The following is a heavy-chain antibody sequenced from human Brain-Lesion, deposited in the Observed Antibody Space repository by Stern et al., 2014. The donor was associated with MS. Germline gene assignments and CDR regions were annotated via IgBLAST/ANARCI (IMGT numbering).Heavy chain of an antibody. CDR2: IYYSGNT. CDR3: AGEEDIRYCSGGSCTGNWFDP. Sequence: VQLVESGPGLVKPSETLSLTCTVAGGSVSSTSYAWAWIRQPPGKGLEWIGTIYYSGNTHYSPSLKSRLTISPDTSKNQFSLQRGSVTAADTAVYYCAGEEDIRYCSGGSCTGNWFDPWGQGTLVTVSS. J-gene: IGHJ5*02. V-gene: IGHV4-39*01. D-gene: IGHD2-15*01. CDR1: GGSVSSTSYA.